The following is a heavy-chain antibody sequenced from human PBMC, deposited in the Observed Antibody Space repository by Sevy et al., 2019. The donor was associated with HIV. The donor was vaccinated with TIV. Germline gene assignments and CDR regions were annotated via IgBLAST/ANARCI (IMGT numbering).Heavy chain of an antibody. Sequence: GGSLRLSCAASGFTFSSYSMNWVRQAPGKGLEWVSSISSSSSYIYYAHSVKGRFTISRDNAKNSLYLQMNSLRAEDTAVYYCARGEYCSSTSCYGRGRNYYYYGMDVWGQGTTVTVSS. CDR3: ARGEYCSSTSCYGRGRNYYYYGMDV. D-gene: IGHD2-2*01. J-gene: IGHJ6*02. V-gene: IGHV3-21*01. CDR1: GFTFSSYS. CDR2: ISSSSSYI.